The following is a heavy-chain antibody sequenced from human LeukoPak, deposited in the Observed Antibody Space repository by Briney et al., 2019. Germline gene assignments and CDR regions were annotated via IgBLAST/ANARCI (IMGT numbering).Heavy chain of an antibody. V-gene: IGHV3-11*01. CDR3: ASDIVATSGDF. CDR2: ITSAGRAI. CDR1: GFTFSDFY. D-gene: IGHD5-12*01. J-gene: IGHJ4*02. Sequence: GGSLRLSCAASGFTFSDFYMSWIRQAPGKGLEWVSYITSAGRAIYYADSVQGRFTISRDNARNSLYLQMNGLRAEDTAAYYCASDIVATSGDFWGQGTLVTVSS.